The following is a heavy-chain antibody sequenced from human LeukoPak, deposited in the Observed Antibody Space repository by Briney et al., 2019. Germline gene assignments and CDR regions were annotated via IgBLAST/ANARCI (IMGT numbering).Heavy chain of an antibody. CDR1: GFTFSSYS. Sequence: SGGSLRLSCAASGFTFSSYSMNWVRQAPGKGLEWVSSISSSSSYIYYADSVKGRFTISRDNAKNSLYLQMNSLRAEDTAVYYCARWDPRDDNFDYWGQGTLVTVSS. V-gene: IGHV3-21*04. J-gene: IGHJ4*02. CDR3: ARWDPRDDNFDY. CDR2: ISSSSSYI. D-gene: IGHD1-1*01.